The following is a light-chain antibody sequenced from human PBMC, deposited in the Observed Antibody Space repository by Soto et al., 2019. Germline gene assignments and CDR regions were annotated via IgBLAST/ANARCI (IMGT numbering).Light chain of an antibody. CDR2: DVS. Sequence: QSALTQPASVSGSPGQSITISCTGTSSDVGSYNYVSWYQQHPGKVPKLMIYDVSNRPSGISNRFSGSNSGNTASLTISGLQAEDEADYYCSSFTSRNTVVFGGGTKLTVL. J-gene: IGLJ2*01. CDR1: SSDVGSYNY. V-gene: IGLV2-14*03. CDR3: SSFTSRNTVV.